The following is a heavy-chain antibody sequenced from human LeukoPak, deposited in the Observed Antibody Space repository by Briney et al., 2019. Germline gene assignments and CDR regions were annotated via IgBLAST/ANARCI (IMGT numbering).Heavy chain of an antibody. CDR1: GYTFSGPY. J-gene: IGHJ4*02. Sequence: GASVKVSCRASGYTFSGPYMHWVRQAPGQGLEWMGWIYPNSGGTNYAQKFQGRVTMTRDTSISTAYMELRRLKSDDTAMYYCARVVGFGDYPFDYWGQGTLVTVSS. D-gene: IGHD4-17*01. CDR3: ARVVGFGDYPFDY. V-gene: IGHV1-2*02. CDR2: IYPNSGGT.